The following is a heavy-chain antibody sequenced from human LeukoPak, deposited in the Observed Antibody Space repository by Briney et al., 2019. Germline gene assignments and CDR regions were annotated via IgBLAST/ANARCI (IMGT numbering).Heavy chain of an antibody. CDR1: GGSISSGSYY. D-gene: IGHD7-27*01. CDR2: IYTSGST. Sequence: SETLSLTCTVSGGSISSGSYYWSWIRQPAGKGLEWIGRIYTSGSTNYSPSLKSRVTISVDTSKNQFSLKLSSVTAADTAVYYCARDTLTGAASTAFDIWGQGTMVTVSS. J-gene: IGHJ3*02. V-gene: IGHV4-61*02. CDR3: ARDTLTGAASTAFDI.